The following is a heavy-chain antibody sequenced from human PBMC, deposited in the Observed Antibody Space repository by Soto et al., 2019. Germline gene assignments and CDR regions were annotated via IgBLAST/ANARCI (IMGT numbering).Heavy chain of an antibody. CDR1: GFTFSSYA. CDR2: ISYDGSNK. D-gene: IGHD2-15*01. CDR3: ARDALGYCSGGSCSPPDY. J-gene: IGHJ4*02. Sequence: PGGSLRLSCAASGFTFSSYAMHWVRQAPGKGLEWVAVISYDGSNKYYADSVKGRFTISRDNSKNTLYLQMNSLRAEDTAVYYCARDALGYCSGGSCSPPDYWGQGTLVTVSS. V-gene: IGHV3-30-3*01.